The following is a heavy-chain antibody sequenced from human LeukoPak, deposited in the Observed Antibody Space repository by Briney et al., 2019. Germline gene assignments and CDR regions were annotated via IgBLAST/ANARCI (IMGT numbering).Heavy chain of an antibody. J-gene: IGHJ4*02. V-gene: IGHV3-9*01. D-gene: IGHD6-19*01. Sequence: GGSLRLSCAASGFTFDDYAMHWVRQAPGKGLEWVSGISWNSGSIGYADSVKGRFTISRDNAKNSQYLQMNSLRAEDTALYYCAKDKGSGWSPYYFDYWGQGTLVTVSS. CDR1: GFTFDDYA. CDR3: AKDKGSGWSPYYFDY. CDR2: ISWNSGSI.